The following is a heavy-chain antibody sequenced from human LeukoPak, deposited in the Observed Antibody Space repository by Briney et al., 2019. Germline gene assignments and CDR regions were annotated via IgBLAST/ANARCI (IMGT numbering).Heavy chain of an antibody. J-gene: IGHJ3*02. CDR2: IYYSGST. CDR1: GGSISSGDYY. Sequence: SETLSLTCTVSGGSISSGDYYWSWIRQPPGKGLEWIGYIYYSGSTYYNPSLKSRVTISVDTSKNQFSLKLSSVTAADTAVYYCAGLRLGELSLDAFDIWGQGTMVTVSS. D-gene: IGHD3-16*02. V-gene: IGHV4-30-4*01. CDR3: AGLRLGELSLDAFDI.